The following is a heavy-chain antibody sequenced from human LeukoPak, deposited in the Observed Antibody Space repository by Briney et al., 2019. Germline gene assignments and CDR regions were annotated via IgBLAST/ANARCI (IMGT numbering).Heavy chain of an antibody. CDR3: AKDPIGYYGSGSYFY. D-gene: IGHD3-10*01. CDR2: IRNDGSNK. Sequence: PGGSLRLSCVASRFTFSNYGMHWVRQAPGKGLEWVAFIRNDGSNKYYADSVKGRFTISRDNSKNTLYLQMNSLRAEDTAVYYCAKDPIGYYGSGSYFYWGQGTLVTVSS. V-gene: IGHV3-30*02. CDR1: RFTFSNYG. J-gene: IGHJ4*02.